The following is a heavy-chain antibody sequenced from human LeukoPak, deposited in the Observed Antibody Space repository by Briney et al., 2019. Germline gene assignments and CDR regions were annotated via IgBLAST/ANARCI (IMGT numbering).Heavy chain of an antibody. CDR3: ARDRPYTGGWRGFDY. CDR1: GYTFTGYY. Sequence: SVKVSCKASGYTFTGYYLHWVRQAPGQGLEWMGGIIPMFGIANYAQKFQGRVTITADESTSTAYMELSSLRSEDTAVYYCARDRPYTGGWRGFDYWGQGTLVTVSS. D-gene: IGHD6-19*01. CDR2: IIPMFGIA. V-gene: IGHV1-69*13. J-gene: IGHJ4*02.